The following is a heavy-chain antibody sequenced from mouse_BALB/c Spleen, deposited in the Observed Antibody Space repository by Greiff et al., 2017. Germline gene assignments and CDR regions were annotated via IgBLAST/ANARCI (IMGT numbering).Heavy chain of an antibody. V-gene: IGHV2-4-1*01. D-gene: IGHD1-1*01. CDR1: GFSLTSYG. Sequence: QVHVKQSGPGLVQPSQSLSITCTVSGFSLTSYGVHWVRQSPGKGLEWLGVIWSGGSTDYNAAFISRLSISKDNSKSQVFFKMNSLQADDTAIYYCARNHYGSSYNAMDYWGQGTSVTVSS. CDR3: ARNHYGSSYNAMDY. CDR2: IWSGGST. J-gene: IGHJ4*01.